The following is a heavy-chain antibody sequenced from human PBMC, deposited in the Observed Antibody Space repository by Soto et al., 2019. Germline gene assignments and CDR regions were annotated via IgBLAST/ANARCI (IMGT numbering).Heavy chain of an antibody. CDR3: AGGETYYYDSSGYFFDY. J-gene: IGHJ4*02. CDR1: GGSISSSSYY. CDR2: IYYSGST. D-gene: IGHD3-22*01. Sequence: LSLPCTVSGGSISSSSYYWGWIRQPPGKGLEWIGSIYYSGSTYYNPSLKSRVTISVDTSKNQFSLKLSSVTAADTAVYYCAGGETYYYDSSGYFFDYWGQGTLVTVSS. V-gene: IGHV4-39*01.